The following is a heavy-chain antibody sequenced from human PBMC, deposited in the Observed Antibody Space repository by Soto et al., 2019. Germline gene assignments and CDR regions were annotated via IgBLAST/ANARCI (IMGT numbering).Heavy chain of an antibody. Sequence: SEPLSLTCAVYGGSFRGYYWTWIRQPPGKGLEWIGEIDHSGSTNYTPSLKSRVTISVDTSQNQFSLKLASVTAADTAVYYCARVEYTYNYRGLDYWGQGTLVTAPQ. CDR3: ARVEYTYNYRGLDY. CDR1: GGSFRGYY. CDR2: IDHSGST. V-gene: IGHV4-34*01. D-gene: IGHD3-16*01. J-gene: IGHJ4*02.